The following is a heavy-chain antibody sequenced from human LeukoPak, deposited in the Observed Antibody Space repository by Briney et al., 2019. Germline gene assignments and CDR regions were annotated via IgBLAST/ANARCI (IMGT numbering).Heavy chain of an antibody. CDR2: IYSGGST. D-gene: IGHD5-12*01. CDR3: AREDVDPLGTDY. V-gene: IGHV3-53*01. Sequence: GGSLRLSCAASGFTVSSNYMSWVRQAPGKGLEWVSVIYSGGSTYYADSVKGRFTISRDNSKNTLYLQMNSLRAEDTAVYYCAREDVDPLGTDYWGQGTLVTVSS. J-gene: IGHJ4*02. CDR1: GFTVSSNY.